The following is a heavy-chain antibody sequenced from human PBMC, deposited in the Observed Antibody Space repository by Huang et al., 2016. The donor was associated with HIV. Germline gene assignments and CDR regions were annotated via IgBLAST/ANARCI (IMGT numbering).Heavy chain of an antibody. CDR2: IIPTLGTA. Sequence: QVQLVQSGAEVKKPGSSVKVSCKASGGSFRNFAIGWVRQAPGHGLEWMGGIIPTLGTANNAQKVQGRVTIIADESTSTAYMELSSLRSEDTAVYYCATVDYYDTSGPQRGYFDNWGQGTLVTVSS. D-gene: IGHD3-22*01. V-gene: IGHV1-69*01. CDR1: GGSFRNFA. CDR3: ATVDYYDTSGPQRGYFDN. J-gene: IGHJ4*02.